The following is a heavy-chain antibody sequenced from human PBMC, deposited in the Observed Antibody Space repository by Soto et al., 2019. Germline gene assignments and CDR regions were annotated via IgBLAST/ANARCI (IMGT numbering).Heavy chain of an antibody. D-gene: IGHD3-22*01. CDR2: IIPIFGTA. CDR3: ARGISHYYDSSGYTWL. CDR1: GGTFSSYA. J-gene: IGHJ4*02. V-gene: IGHV1-69*06. Sequence: SVKVSCKASGGTFSSYAISWVRQAPGQGLEWIGGIIPIFGTANYAQKFQGRVTITADKSTSTAYMELSSLRSEDTAVYYCARGISHYYDSSGYTWLWGQGTLVTVYS.